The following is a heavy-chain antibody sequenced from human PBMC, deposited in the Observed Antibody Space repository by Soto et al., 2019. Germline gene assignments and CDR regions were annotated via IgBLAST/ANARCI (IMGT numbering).Heavy chain of an antibody. V-gene: IGHV1-2*02. CDR1: GYTFSGYY. Sequence: SVKVSFKTSGYTFSGYYMHWVRQAPGQGLEWMGWINPNSGGTNYAQKFQGRVTMTRDTSISTAYMELSRLRSDDTAVYYCARQAYSNYIPYDYWGQGTLVTVSS. D-gene: IGHD4-4*01. CDR3: ARQAYSNYIPYDY. J-gene: IGHJ4*02. CDR2: INPNSGGT.